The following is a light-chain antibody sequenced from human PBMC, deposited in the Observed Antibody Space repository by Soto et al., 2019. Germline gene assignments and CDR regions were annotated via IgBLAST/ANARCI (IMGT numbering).Light chain of an antibody. J-gene: IGKJ1*01. CDR2: GAS. Sequence: DIVLTQSPGTLTLSPGERGTLPYRAGQSVSSSNLAWYHQKPGQAPRLLIYGASTRATGIPARFSGSGCGTDFTLTISSLQPEDLATYDCQQSYSTPTWTFGQGTKVDIK. CDR1: QSVSSSN. V-gene: IGKV3-20*01. CDR3: QQSYSTPTWT.